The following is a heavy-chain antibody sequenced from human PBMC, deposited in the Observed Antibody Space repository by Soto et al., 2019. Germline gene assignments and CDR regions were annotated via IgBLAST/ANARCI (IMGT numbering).Heavy chain of an antibody. CDR2: IYPGDSDT. V-gene: IGHV5-51*01. Sequence: LGESLKISCKGSGYRFTSYWIGWVRQMPGKGLEWMGIIYPGDSDTRYSPSFQGQVTISADKPISTAYLQWSSLKASDTAMYYCASLGYCSSTSCYGLPDAFDIWGQGTMVTVSS. CDR1: GYRFTSYW. D-gene: IGHD2-2*01. CDR3: ASLGYCSSTSCYGLPDAFDI. J-gene: IGHJ3*02.